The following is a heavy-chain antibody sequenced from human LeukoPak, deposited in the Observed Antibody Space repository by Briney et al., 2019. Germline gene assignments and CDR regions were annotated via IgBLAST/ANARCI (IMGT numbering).Heavy chain of an antibody. CDR1: GYSFTSYW. Sequence: GESLKISCKGSGYSFTSYWIGWVRQMPGKGLEWMGIIYPGDSDTRYSPSFQGQVTISADKSISTAYLQWSSLKASDTVMYYCVGITMVRGVIITSDYWGQGTLVTVSS. CDR3: VGITMVRGVIITSDY. J-gene: IGHJ4*02. D-gene: IGHD3-10*01. V-gene: IGHV5-51*01. CDR2: IYPGDSDT.